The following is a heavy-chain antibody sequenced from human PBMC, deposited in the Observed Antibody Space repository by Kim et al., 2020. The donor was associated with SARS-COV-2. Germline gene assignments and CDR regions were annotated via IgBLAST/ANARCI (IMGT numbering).Heavy chain of an antibody. Sequence: SETLSLTCIVSGASISSGGYYWGWLRQPPGKALEWIMSLYYSGSSYYNPSLESRVTISVDTSKNLFSLRLKSVTAADTAVYFCARMRQQLIPAIFDPWGQGTLVTVSS. CDR3: ARMRQQLIPAIFDP. CDR2: LYYSGSS. V-gene: IGHV4-39*07. CDR1: GASISSGGYY. J-gene: IGHJ5*02. D-gene: IGHD1-1*01.